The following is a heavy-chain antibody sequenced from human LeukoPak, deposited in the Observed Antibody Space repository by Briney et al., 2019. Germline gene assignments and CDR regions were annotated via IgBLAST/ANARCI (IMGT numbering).Heavy chain of an antibody. D-gene: IGHD5-24*01. CDR2: ISYDGSNK. CDR3: AKGHGRPVYYYYGMDV. CDR1: GFTFSSYG. Sequence: GRSLRLSCGASGFTFSSYGMHWVRQAPGKGLEWVAVISYDGSNKYYADSVKGRFTISRDNSKNTLYLQMNSLRAEDTAVYYCAKGHGRPVYYYYGMDVWGQGTTVTVSS. V-gene: IGHV3-30*18. J-gene: IGHJ6*02.